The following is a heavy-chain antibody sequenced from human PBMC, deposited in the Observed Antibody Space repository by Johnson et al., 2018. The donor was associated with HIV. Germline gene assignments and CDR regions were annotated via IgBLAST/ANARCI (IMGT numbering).Heavy chain of an antibody. D-gene: IGHD3-22*01. V-gene: IGHV3-66*02. CDR3: ARGGPYYYDSSGYGAFDI. Sequence: VQLVESGGGLVQPGGSLRLSCAASGFAVSKNYLTWVRQAPGKGLDWVSIIYSGGNTYYADSVKGRFTISRDNSKNTLYMQMNSLRAEDTALYYCARGGPYYYDSSGYGAFDIWGQGTMVTVSS. J-gene: IGHJ3*02. CDR1: GFAVSKNY. CDR2: IYSGGNT.